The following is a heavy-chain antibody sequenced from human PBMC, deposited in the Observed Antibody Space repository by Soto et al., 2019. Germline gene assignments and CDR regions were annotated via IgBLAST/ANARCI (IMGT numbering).Heavy chain of an antibody. CDR3: ARDADASGWYHYGMDV. CDR1: GFTLSSYW. J-gene: IGHJ6*02. D-gene: IGHD6-19*01. CDR2: IKQDGSEK. V-gene: IGHV3-7*01. Sequence: PGGSLRLSCAASGFTLSSYWMNWVRQAPGKGLEWVANIKQDGSEKYYVDSVRGRFIISRDNAKNSLLLQMNSLRAEDTAVYYCARDADASGWYHYGMDVWGQGTMVTSP.